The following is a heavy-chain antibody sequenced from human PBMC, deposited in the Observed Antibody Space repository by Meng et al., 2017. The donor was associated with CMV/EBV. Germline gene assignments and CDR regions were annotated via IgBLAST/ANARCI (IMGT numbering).Heavy chain of an antibody. V-gene: IGHV4-61*02. CDR3: ARESPPGATLGFDP. CDR1: GGSISSGSYY. CDR2: IYTSGST. D-gene: IGHD3-10*01. J-gene: IGHJ5*02. Sequence: QVQLQESGPGLVKPSQTLSRTCTVSGGSISSGSYYWSWIRQPAGKGLEWIGRIYTSGSTNYNPSLKSRVTISVDTSKNQFSLKLSSVTAADTAVYYCARESPPGATLGFDPWGQGTLVTVSS.